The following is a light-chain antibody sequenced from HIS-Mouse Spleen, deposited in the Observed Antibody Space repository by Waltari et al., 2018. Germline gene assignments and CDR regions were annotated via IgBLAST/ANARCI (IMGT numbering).Light chain of an antibody. CDR2: EGS. J-gene: IGLJ3*02. V-gene: IGLV2-23*01. CDR3: CSYAGSSTWV. CDR1: SSDFGSYNL. Sequence: QSALTQPASVSGSPGQSITISCTGTSSDFGSYNLFSWYQQHPGKAPNLMIYEGSKRPSGVSNRFSGSKSGNTASLTISGLQAEDEADYYCCSYAGSSTWVFGGGTKLTVL.